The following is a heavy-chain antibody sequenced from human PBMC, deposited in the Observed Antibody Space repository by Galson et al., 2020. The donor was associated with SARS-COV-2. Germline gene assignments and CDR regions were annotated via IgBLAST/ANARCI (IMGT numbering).Heavy chain of an antibody. CDR1: GYTLTELS. CDR3: ATISPYCSSTSRRNFGY. J-gene: IGHJ4*02. CDR2: FDPEDGET. V-gene: IGHV1-24*01. Sequence: ASVKVSCKVSGYTLTELSMHWVRQAPGKGLEWMGGFDPEDGETIYAQKFQGRVTMTEDTSTDTAHMELSSLRSEDTAVYYCATISPYCSSTSRRNFGYWGQGTLVTVSS. D-gene: IGHD2-2*01.